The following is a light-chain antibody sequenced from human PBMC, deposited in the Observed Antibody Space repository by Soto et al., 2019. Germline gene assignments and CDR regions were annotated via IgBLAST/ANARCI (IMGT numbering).Light chain of an antibody. CDR1: SSNIGSNY. CDR2: RNN. J-gene: IGLJ2*01. Sequence: QSVLAQPPSASGTPGQRVTISCSGSSSNIGSNYVYWYQQLPGTAPKLLIYRNNQRPSGVPDRFSGSKSDTSASLAISGLRSEVEADYYCATWDDSLSDVVFGGGTKLTVL. V-gene: IGLV1-47*01. CDR3: ATWDDSLSDVV.